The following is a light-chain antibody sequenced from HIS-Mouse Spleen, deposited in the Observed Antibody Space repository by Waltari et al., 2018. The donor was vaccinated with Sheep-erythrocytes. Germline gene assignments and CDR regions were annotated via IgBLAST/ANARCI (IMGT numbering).Light chain of an antibody. V-gene: IGLV2-11*01. J-gene: IGLJ1*01. Sequence: QSALTQPRSVSGSPGQSVTISCTGTSSDVGGYNYVSWYQQHPGKAPKLMIYDVSKRPSGVPDRCSGAKSGNTACLTISGLQAEDEADYYCCSYAGSYNQVFATGTKVTVL. CDR3: CSYAGSYNQV. CDR1: SSDVGGYNY. CDR2: DVS.